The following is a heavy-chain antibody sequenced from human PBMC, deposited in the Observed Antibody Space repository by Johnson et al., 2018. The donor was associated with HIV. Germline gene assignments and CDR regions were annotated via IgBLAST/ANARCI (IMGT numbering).Heavy chain of an antibody. CDR3: AKDLFTEREDDVFDI. J-gene: IGHJ3*02. Sequence: HVQLVESGGGLVQPGGSLRLSCAASGFTFSSNYMSWVRQAPGKGLEWVAVIWYDGSNKYYADSVKGRLTISRDNSKNTLYLQMNSLRAEDTAVYYCAKDLFTEREDDVFDIWGQGTMVTVSS. V-gene: IGHV3-33*06. D-gene: IGHD1-26*01. CDR2: IWYDGSNK. CDR1: GFTFSSNY.